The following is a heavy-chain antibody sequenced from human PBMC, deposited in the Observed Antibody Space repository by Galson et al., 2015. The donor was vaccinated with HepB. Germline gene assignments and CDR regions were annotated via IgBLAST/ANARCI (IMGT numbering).Heavy chain of an antibody. J-gene: IGHJ3*02. V-gene: IGHV3-9*01. CDR1: GFNYDDYA. CDR2: SSWNSGTI. CDR3: TRAFDI. Sequence: SLRVSCEASGFNYDDYAMHWVRQAPGKGLEWVWGSSWNSGTIGFADSVKGRFTISRDNAKNSLYLQMNSLRAEDTALYYCTRAFDIWGQGTMVIVSS.